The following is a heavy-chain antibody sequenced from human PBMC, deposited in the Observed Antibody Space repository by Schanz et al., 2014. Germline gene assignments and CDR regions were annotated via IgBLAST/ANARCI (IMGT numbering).Heavy chain of an antibody. J-gene: IGHJ3*02. CDR2: ISRDGTTS. Sequence: EVRLVESGGGLVQSGGSLRLSCVASGFTFSSHSMNWIRQAPGKGLEWLSYISRDGTTSYYADSVKGRFTISRDNAKNSLYLEMTSLRGEDTAVYYCARENLNWEAFDIWGQGTVVTVSS. CDR1: GFTFSSHS. V-gene: IGHV3-48*04. CDR3: ARENLNWEAFDI. D-gene: IGHD7-27*01.